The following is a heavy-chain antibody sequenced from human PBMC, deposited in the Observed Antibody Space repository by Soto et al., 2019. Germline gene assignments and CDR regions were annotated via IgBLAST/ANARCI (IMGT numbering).Heavy chain of an antibody. Sequence: QVQLVQSGAEVKKPGSSVKVSCKASGGTFSSYPISWVRQAPGQGLEWMGRIIPILGIANYAQKCQGRVTITADKATSTAYRELSSLRSEDTAVYYGAREPRWTHFDYWGQGTLVTVSS. CDR2: IIPILGIA. J-gene: IGHJ4*02. CDR3: AREPRWTHFDY. CDR1: GGTFSSYP. V-gene: IGHV1-69*04.